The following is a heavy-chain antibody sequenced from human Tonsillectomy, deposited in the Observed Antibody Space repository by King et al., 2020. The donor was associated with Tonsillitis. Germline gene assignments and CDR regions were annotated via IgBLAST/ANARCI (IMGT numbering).Heavy chain of an antibody. CDR3: AEGSLGFGSRLDYFDY. D-gene: IGHD3-10*01. Sequence: HVQLVESGGGVVQPGRSLRLSCAASGFTFSNYGMHWVRQAPGKGLEWVAVISYDGTNKYYSDSLKGRFTISRDNSKNTLYLQMNSLRAEDTAVYYGAEGSLGFGSRLDYFDYWGQGTLVTVS. V-gene: IGHV3-30*18. CDR1: GFTFSNYG. J-gene: IGHJ4*02. CDR2: ISYDGTNK.